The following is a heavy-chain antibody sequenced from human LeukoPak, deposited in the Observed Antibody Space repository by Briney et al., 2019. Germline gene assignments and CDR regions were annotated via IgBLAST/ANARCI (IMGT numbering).Heavy chain of an antibody. V-gene: IGHV3-48*03. CDR1: GFTFSSYE. CDR2: ISSSGSTI. D-gene: IGHD2-2*02. Sequence: GGSLRLSCAASGFTFSSYEMNWVRQAPGKGLEWVSYISSSGSTIYYADSVKGRFNISRDNAKNSLYLQMNSLRAEDTAVYYCASAIPTYPFDYWGQGTLVTVSS. CDR3: ASAIPTYPFDY. J-gene: IGHJ4*02.